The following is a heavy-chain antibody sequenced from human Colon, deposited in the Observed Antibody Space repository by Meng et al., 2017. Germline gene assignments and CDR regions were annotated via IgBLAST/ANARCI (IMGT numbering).Heavy chain of an antibody. J-gene: IGHJ4*02. Sequence: QGELWGCGGGLSKPEGSLRLSCAASGFTFSDYYMSWIRQAPGKGLEWVSYISSSGSTIYYADSVKGRFTISRDNAKNSLYLQMNSLRAEDTAVYYCARDLITFDYWGQGTLVTVSS. D-gene: IGHD3-16*01. CDR2: ISSSGSTI. V-gene: IGHV3-11*01. CDR3: ARDLITFDY. CDR1: GFTFSDYY.